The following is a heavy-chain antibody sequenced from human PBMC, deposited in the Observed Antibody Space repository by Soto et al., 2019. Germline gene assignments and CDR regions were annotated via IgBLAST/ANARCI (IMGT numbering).Heavy chain of an antibody. V-gene: IGHV4-34*01. Sequence: SSETLSLTCAVYGGSFSGYYWSWIRQPPGKGLEWIGEINHSGSTNYNPSLKSRVTISVDTSKNQFSLKLSSVTAADTAVYYCARGRGYCSGGSCPLDNSLNAFDIWGQGTMVTVSS. D-gene: IGHD2-15*01. CDR1: GGSFSGYY. CDR2: INHSGST. J-gene: IGHJ3*02. CDR3: ARGRGYCSGGSCPLDNSLNAFDI.